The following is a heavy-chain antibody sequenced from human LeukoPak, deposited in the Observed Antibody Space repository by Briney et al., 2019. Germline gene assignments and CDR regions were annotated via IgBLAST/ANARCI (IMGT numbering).Heavy chain of an antibody. J-gene: IGHJ4*02. CDR1: GGTFSSYA. D-gene: IGHD3-3*01. CDR2: IIPIFGTA. Sequence: PGASVKVSCKASGGTFSSYAISWVRQALGQGLEWMGGIIPIFGTANYAQKFQGRVTITTDESTSTAYMELSSLRSEDTAVYYCARDLGDFWSGYYPYWGQGTLVTVSS. CDR3: ARDLGDFWSGYYPY. V-gene: IGHV1-69*05.